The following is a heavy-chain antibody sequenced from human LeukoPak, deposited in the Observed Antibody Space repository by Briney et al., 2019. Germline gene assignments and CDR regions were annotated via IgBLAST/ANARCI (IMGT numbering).Heavy chain of an antibody. CDR1: GFTFDDYA. CDR3: AKGKGKRSGELLGYYFDY. Sequence: GGSLRLSCAASGFTFDDYAMHWVRQAPGKGLEWVSGISWNSGGIGYADSVKGRFTISRDNAKNSLYLQMHSLRAEDMALYYCAKGKGKRSGELLGYYFDYWGQGTLVTVSS. J-gene: IGHJ4*02. D-gene: IGHD3-16*01. V-gene: IGHV3-9*03. CDR2: ISWNSGGI.